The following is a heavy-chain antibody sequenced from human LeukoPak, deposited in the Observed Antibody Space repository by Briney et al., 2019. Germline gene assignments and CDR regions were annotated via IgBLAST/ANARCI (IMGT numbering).Heavy chain of an antibody. CDR1: GFTFSSYE. Sequence: GGSLRLSCAASGFTFSSYEMNWVRQAPGKGLEWVSYISSSGSTIYYADSVKGRFTISRDNAKNSLYLQMNSLRAEDTAVYYCARVRTRVTTVTTQPRSYYYMDVWGKGTTVTVSS. V-gene: IGHV3-48*03. D-gene: IGHD4-11*01. CDR3: ARVRTRVTTVTTQPRSYYYMDV. J-gene: IGHJ6*03. CDR2: ISSSGSTI.